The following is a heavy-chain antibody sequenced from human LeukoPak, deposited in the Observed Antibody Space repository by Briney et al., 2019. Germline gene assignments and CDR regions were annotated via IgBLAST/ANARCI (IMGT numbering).Heavy chain of an antibody. D-gene: IGHD4-17*01. CDR2: IIPIFGTA. CDR1: GDTISSYD. V-gene: IGHV1-69*13. J-gene: IGHJ4*02. CDR3: ARSTATVTTGFDY. Sequence: ASVKVSCKASGDTISSYDISWVRQAPGQGLEWMGGIIPIFGTANYAQKFQGRVTITADESTSTAYMELSSLRSEDTAVYYCARSTATVTTGFDYWGQGTLVTVSS.